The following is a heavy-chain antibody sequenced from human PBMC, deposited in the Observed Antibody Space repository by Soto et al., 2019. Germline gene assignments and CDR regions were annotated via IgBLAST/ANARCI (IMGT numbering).Heavy chain of an antibody. D-gene: IGHD3-10*01. Sequence: ASVKVSCKASGYNFINYGISWVRQAPGQGLEWMGWIRDYNGNTNYAQNLQGRVTMTTDTSTSTAYMELRSLRSDDTAVYYCVRDLDGSGSYYTDYWGLGTLVTVSS. CDR3: VRDLDGSGSYYTDY. CDR1: GYNFINYG. J-gene: IGHJ4*02. V-gene: IGHV1-18*04. CDR2: IRDYNGNT.